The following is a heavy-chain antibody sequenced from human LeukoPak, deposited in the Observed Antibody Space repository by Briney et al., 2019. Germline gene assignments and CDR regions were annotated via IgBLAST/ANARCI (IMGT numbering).Heavy chain of an antibody. D-gene: IGHD3-10*01. CDR1: GGSISSDGYS. CDR2: IHYSGST. CDR3: ARVWTKSYFGAGKHFDF. J-gene: IGHJ4*02. V-gene: IGHV4-30-4*01. Sequence: TSETLSLTCTVSGGSISSDGYSWSWIRQPPGKALEWIGYIHYSGSTNYNPSLKSRVTISTDTSKNQFSLRLSSVTAADTAVYYCARVWTKSYFGAGKHFDFWGQGALVTVSS.